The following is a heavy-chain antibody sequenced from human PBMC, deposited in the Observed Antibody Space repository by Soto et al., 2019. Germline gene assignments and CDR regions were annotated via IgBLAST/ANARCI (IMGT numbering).Heavy chain of an antibody. J-gene: IGHJ4*02. Sequence: QVQVVESGGGVVQPGRSLRLSCTASGFTISTFGMHRVRQAPGKGLEWLTVISYEGSAQHYADSVKGRFTISRDNSKNTLYLQMNSLRTEDTAVYYCAKESTPMVATSLDYWGQGILVTVSS. CDR2: ISYEGSAQ. V-gene: IGHV3-30*18. D-gene: IGHD5-12*01. CDR1: GFTISTFG. CDR3: AKESTPMVATSLDY.